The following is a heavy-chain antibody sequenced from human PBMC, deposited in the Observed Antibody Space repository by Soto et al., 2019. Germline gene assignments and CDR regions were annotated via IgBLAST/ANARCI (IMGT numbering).Heavy chain of an antibody. J-gene: IGHJ5*02. Sequence: KTSETLSLTCTVSGGSISSYYWSWIRQPAGKGLEWIGRIYTSGSTNYNPSLKSRVTMSVDTSKNQFSLKLSSVTAADTAVYYCARAGGSGSYPPGTFDPWGQGTLVTVSS. CDR2: IYTSGST. CDR3: ARAGGSGSYPPGTFDP. V-gene: IGHV4-4*07. D-gene: IGHD3-10*01. CDR1: GGSISSYY.